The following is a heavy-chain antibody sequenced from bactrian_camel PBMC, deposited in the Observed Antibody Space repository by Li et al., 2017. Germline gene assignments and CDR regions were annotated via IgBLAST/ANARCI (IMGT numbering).Heavy chain of an antibody. V-gene: IGHV3S9*01. D-gene: IGHD6*01. CDR1: GFGFNDDA. CDR2: IKSGDFNT. CDR3: AARRGPWFEVYGSRWCGLDARYEY. J-gene: IGHJ4*01. Sequence: HVQLVESGGGLVQPGGSLRLSCTASGFGFNDDAMAWVRQAPGKGLEWVSSIKSGDFNTYYAASVKGRFTISQDNAKNAVILQMNNLRPKDTAMYYCAARRGPWFEVYGSRWCGLDARYEYWGQGTQVTVS.